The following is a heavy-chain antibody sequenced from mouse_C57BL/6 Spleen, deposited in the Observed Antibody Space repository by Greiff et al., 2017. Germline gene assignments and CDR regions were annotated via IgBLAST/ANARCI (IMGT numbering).Heavy chain of an antibody. J-gene: IGHJ4*01. Sequence: QVQLQQPGAELVMPGASVQLSCKASGYTFASYWMHWVKQRPGQGLEWIGEIDPSDSYPNYNQKFKGRFTLTVDKSSSTAYMLLSSLSSEVSAVYYCARGDYDGPMDYWCQGTSVSVSS. CDR2: IDPSDSYP. V-gene: IGHV1-69*01. CDR1: GYTFASYW. CDR3: ARGDYDGPMDY. D-gene: IGHD2-4*01.